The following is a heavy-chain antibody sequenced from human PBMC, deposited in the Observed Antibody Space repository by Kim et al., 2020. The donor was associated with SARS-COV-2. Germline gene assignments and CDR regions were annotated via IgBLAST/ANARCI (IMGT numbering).Heavy chain of an antibody. J-gene: IGHJ5*02. CDR2: ISSSSSYT. Sequence: GGSLRLSCAASGFTFSDYYMSWIRQAPGKGLEWVSYISSSSSYTNYADSVKGRFTISRDNAKNSLYLQMNSLRAEDTAVYYCARPPRVEAGSGEADWFDPWGQGTLVTISS. CDR3: ARPPRVEAGSGEADWFDP. D-gene: IGHD3-10*01. CDR1: GFTFSDYY. V-gene: IGHV3-11*06.